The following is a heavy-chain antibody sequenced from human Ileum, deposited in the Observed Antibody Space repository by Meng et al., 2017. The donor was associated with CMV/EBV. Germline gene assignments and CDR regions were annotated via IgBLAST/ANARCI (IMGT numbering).Heavy chain of an antibody. CDR2: INHGGSS. Sequence: QVQLTPWGAGLLKPSETLSLMCAVYGGSFSEYHWSWIRQPPGKGLEWIGEINHGGSSNYNPSLKSRVTISVDRSRNQVSLKLTSVTAADTAVYYCARASPQRRFLSYWGQGTLVTVSS. D-gene: IGHD3-3*01. J-gene: IGHJ4*02. CDR1: GGSFSEYH. V-gene: IGHV4-34*01. CDR3: ARASPQRRFLSY.